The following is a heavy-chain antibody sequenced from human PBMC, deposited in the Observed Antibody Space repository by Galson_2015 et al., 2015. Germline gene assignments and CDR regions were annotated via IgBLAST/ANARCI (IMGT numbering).Heavy chain of an antibody. CDR1: GYTFTSYG. D-gene: IGHD5-18*01. J-gene: IGHJ4*02. CDR3: AGDLKWEYSYGPNADY. Sequence: SVKVSCKASGYTFTSYGISWVRQAPGQGLEWMGWISAYNGNTNYAQKLQGRVTMTTDTSTSTAYMELRSLRSDDTAVYYCAGDLKWEYSYGPNADYWGQGTLATVSS. V-gene: IGHV1-18*01. CDR2: ISAYNGNT.